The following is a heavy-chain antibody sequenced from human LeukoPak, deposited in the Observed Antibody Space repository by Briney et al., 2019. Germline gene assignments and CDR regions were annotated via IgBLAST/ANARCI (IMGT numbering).Heavy chain of an antibody. CDR2: IWCDGSNK. CDR3: ARGGSGSSLAPFDY. D-gene: IGHD1-26*01. Sequence: GGSLRLSCAASGFTFSSYGMHWVRQAPGKGLEWVAVIWCDGSNKYYADSVKGRFTISRDNSKNTLYLQMNSLRAEDTAVYYCARGGSGSSLAPFDYWGQGTLVTVSS. J-gene: IGHJ4*02. V-gene: IGHV3-33*01. CDR1: GFTFSSYG.